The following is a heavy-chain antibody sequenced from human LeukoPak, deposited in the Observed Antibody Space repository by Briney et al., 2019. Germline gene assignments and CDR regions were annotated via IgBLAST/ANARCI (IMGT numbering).Heavy chain of an antibody. V-gene: IGHV7-4-1*02. CDR3: AVIVVVTPDINDAFDI. CDR2: IHPSTGKP. CDR1: GYTFTNYA. J-gene: IGHJ3*02. Sequence: GASVKVSCKTSGYTFTNYAMNWVRQAPGQGLEWMGWIHPSTGKPTYAQGFTGRFVFSLDTSVSTTYLQISSLKAEDTAVYYCAVIVVVTPDINDAFDIWGQGTMVTVSS. D-gene: IGHD2-21*02.